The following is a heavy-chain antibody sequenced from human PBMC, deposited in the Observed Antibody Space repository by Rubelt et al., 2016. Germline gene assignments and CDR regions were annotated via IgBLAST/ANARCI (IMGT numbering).Heavy chain of an antibody. CDR1: GGSFSGYY. Sequence: QVQLQQWGAGLLKPSETLSLTCAVYGGSFSGYYWSWIRQPPGKGLEWIGEINHSGSTNYNPSRKSRVTISRDTSKNQFSRKLSSVTAADTAVYDCARSKAGDFGVVILLFDYWGQGTLVTVSS. CDR3: ARSKAGDFGVVILLFDY. CDR2: INHSGST. V-gene: IGHV4-34*01. J-gene: IGHJ4*02. D-gene: IGHD3-3*01.